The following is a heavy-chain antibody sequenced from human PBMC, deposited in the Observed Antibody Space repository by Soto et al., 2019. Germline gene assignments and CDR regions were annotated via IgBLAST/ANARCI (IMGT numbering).Heavy chain of an antibody. Sequence: PSETLSLTCAVSSGSISSSNWWSWVRQPPGKGLEWIGEIYHSGSTNYNPSLKSRVTISVDKSKNQFSLKLSSVTAADTAVYYCTRLNEYSSSSEAFDIWGQATMVTVSS. V-gene: IGHV4-4*02. D-gene: IGHD6-6*01. J-gene: IGHJ3*02. CDR2: IYHSGST. CDR3: TRLNEYSSSSEAFDI. CDR1: SGSISSSNW.